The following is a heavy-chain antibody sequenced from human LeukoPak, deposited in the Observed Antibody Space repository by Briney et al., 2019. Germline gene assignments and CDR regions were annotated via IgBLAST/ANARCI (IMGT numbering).Heavy chain of an antibody. CDR1: GGTFSSYA. D-gene: IGHD2-2*01. CDR3: AREWGGYCSSTNCYGMDV. J-gene: IGHJ6*04. Sequence: ASVKVSCKASGGTFSSYAISWVRQAPGQGLEWMGGIIPIFGTANYAQKFQGRVTITADESTSTAYMELSSLRSEDTAVYYCAREWGGYCSSTNCYGMDVWGKGTTVTVSS. V-gene: IGHV1-69*01. CDR2: IIPIFGTA.